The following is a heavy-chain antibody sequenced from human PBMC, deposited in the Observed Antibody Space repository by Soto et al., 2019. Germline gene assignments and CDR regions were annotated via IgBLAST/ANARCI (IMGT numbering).Heavy chain of an antibody. D-gene: IGHD3-9*01. CDR3: ARDWLSLTGGMDV. J-gene: IGHJ6*02. V-gene: IGHV4-30-4*01. CDR2: IYYSGST. Sequence: SETLSLTCTVSGGSISSGDYYLSWIRQPPGKGLEWIGYIYYSGSTYYNPSLKSRVTISVDTSKNQFSLKLSSVTAADTAVYYCARDWLSLTGGMDVWGQGTTVTVSS. CDR1: GGSISSGDYY.